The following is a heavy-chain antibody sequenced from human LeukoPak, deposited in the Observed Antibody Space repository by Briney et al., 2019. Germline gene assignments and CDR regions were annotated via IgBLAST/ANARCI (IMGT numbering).Heavy chain of an antibody. D-gene: IGHD6-19*01. CDR1: GYTFTSYG. Sequence: ASVKVSCKASGYTFTSYGISWVRQAPGQGLEWVGWISAYNGNTNCAQKLQGRVTMTTDTSTSTAYMELRSLRSDDTAVYYCARDLSRAVAGTIFGYWGQGTLVTVSS. J-gene: IGHJ4*02. CDR3: ARDLSRAVAGTIFGY. V-gene: IGHV1-18*01. CDR2: ISAYNGNT.